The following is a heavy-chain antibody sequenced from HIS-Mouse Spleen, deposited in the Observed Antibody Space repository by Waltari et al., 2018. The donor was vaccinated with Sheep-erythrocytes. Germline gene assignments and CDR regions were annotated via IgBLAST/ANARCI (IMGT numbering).Heavy chain of an antibody. CDR3: ARALIITMVRGVTSNWFDP. D-gene: IGHD3-10*01. J-gene: IGHJ5*02. Sequence: QVQLQESGPGLVKPSQTLSLTCTVSCGSISSGGYYWSWIRQHPGKGLEWIGYIYYSGSTYYNPSLKSRVTISVDTSKNQFSLKLSSVTAADTAVYYCARALIITMVRGVTSNWFDPWGQGTLVTVSS. CDR1: CGSISSGGYY. V-gene: IGHV4-31*03. CDR2: IYYSGST.